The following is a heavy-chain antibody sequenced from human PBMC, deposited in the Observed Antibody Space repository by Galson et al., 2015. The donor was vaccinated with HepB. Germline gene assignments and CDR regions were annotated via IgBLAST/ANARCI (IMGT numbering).Heavy chain of an antibody. D-gene: IGHD6-13*01. CDR2: ISYDGSNK. V-gene: IGHV3-30*04. Sequence: SLRLSCAASGFTFSSYAMHWVRQAPGKGLEWVAVISYDGSNKYYADSVKCRFTISRDNSKNTLYLQMNSLRAEDTAVYYCARDIPVRIAAAGTDPYYYGMDVWGQGTTVTVSS. CDR3: ARDIPVRIAAAGTDPYYYGMDV. CDR1: GFTFSSYA. J-gene: IGHJ6*02.